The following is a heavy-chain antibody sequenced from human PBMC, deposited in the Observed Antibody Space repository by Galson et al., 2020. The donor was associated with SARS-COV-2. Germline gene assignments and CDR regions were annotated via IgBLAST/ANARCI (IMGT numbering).Heavy chain of an antibody. Sequence: SQASETLSLTCAVYGAPFSGYYWTWNRQPPGKGLEWIGEIHHTGRTNYNPSLKSRVTMSIDTSKNQFSLKLSSVTAADTAVYYCVREVGGGGPDNWGQGTLVTVSS. J-gene: IGHJ4*02. CDR1: GAPFSGYY. CDR3: VREVGGGGPDN. D-gene: IGHD2-2*01. CDR2: IHHTGRT. V-gene: IGHV4-34*01.